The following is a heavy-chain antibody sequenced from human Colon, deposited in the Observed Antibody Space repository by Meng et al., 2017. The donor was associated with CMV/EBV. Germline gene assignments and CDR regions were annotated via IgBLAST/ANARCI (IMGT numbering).Heavy chain of an antibody. D-gene: IGHD2-15*01. V-gene: IGHV3-21*06. CDR3: ARDLHYCSGGDCYYGMDV. Sequence: GESLKISCAASSSAFSTYNMNWVRQAPGKGLEWVASITGRSNFIFYADSVKGRFTVSRDNAKSSMYLQLNRLRAEDTAVYYCARDLHYCSGGDCYYGMDVWGQGTTVTVSS. CDR1: SSAFSTYN. CDR2: ITGRSNFI. J-gene: IGHJ6*02.